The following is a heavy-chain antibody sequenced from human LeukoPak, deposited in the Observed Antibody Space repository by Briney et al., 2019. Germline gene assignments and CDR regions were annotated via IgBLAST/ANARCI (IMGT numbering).Heavy chain of an antibody. Sequence: ASVKVSCKTSGYTFSSHSMNWVRQAPGQGLEWMGIINPSGGSTSYAQKFQGRVTMTRDTSTSTVYMELSSLRSEDTAVYYCARDRDSSGPGWFDPWGQGTLVTVSS. V-gene: IGHV1-46*01. CDR2: INPSGGST. CDR3: ARDRDSSGPGWFDP. CDR1: GYTFSSHS. D-gene: IGHD3-22*01. J-gene: IGHJ5*02.